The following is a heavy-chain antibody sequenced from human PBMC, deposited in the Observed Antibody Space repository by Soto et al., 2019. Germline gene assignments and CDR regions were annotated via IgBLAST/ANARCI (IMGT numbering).Heavy chain of an antibody. CDR1: GGSISSSSFY. D-gene: IGHD3-16*01. CDR3: VSPYNFYFMDV. CDR2: VSHRGST. Sequence: QLQLQESGPGLVKPSETLSLTCTVSGGSISSSSFYWGWVRQPPGKGLEWIGSVSHRGSTYYNPSLTSRVTISVDTSKNPFSLKLNSVTAADTAVYYCVSPYNFYFMDVWGKGTPVTVSS. V-gene: IGHV4-39*02. J-gene: IGHJ6*03.